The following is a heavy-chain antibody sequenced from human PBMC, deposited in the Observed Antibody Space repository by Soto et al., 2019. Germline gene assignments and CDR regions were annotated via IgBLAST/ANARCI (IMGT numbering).Heavy chain of an antibody. CDR2: IYYSVNT. Sequence: QVQLQESGPGLVKPSETLSLTCTVSGGSISDTYWSWIRQPPGKGLEWIGYIYYSVNTNYNPSLKSRVTISTDTSKNQFSLKLSSVTAADTAVYYCARTHFDFSTGYYKSVGYFDYWGQGTLVTVSS. J-gene: IGHJ4*02. CDR3: ARTHFDFSTGYYKSVGYFDY. CDR1: GGSISDTY. D-gene: IGHD3-9*01. V-gene: IGHV4-59*08.